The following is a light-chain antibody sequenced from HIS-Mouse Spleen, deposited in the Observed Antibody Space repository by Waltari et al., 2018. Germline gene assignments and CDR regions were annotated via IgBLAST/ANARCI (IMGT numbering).Light chain of an antibody. J-gene: IGLJ2*01. CDR1: SSDVGGYNY. Sequence: QSALTQPASVSGSPGQSITISCTGTSSDVGGYNYVSWYQQHPGKAPKLMLYDVSNRTSGVSNRFSGSKAGNTASLTISGLQAEDEADYYCSSYTSSSFNVVFGGGTKLTVL. CDR3: SSYTSSSFNVV. V-gene: IGLV2-14*03. CDR2: DVS.